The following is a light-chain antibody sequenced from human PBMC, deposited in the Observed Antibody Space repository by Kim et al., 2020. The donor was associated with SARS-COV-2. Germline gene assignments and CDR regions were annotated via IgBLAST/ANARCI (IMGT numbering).Light chain of an antibody. CDR3: NPRDTSGHQHVV. Sequence: SSELTQDPAVSVALGQTVRITCQGDSLRSYYASWYQQKPGQAPVLVIYDKNNRPSGIPDRFSGSSSRNTASLTITGAQAEDEADYYCNPRDTSGHQHVVF. CDR2: DKN. CDR1: SLRSYY. J-gene: IGLJ2*01. V-gene: IGLV3-19*01.